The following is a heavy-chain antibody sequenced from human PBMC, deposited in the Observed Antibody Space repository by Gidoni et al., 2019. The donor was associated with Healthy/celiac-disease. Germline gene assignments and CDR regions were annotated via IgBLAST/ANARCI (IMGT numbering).Heavy chain of an antibody. CDR1: GRSISSGDYY. D-gene: IGHD3-10*01. J-gene: IGHJ4*02. CDR3: ARVGGSGSSYFDY. V-gene: IGHV4-30-4*01. CDR2: IYYSGST. Sequence: QVQLQESGPGLVQPSQTLSLTCTVSGRSISSGDYYLSWIRQPPGKGLEWIGYIYYSGSTYYNPSLKSRVTISVDTSKNQFSLKLSSVTAADTAVYYCARVGGSGSSYFDYWGQGTLVTVSS.